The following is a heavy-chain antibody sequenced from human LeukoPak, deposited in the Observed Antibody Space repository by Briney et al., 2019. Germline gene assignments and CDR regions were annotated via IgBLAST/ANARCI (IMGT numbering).Heavy chain of an antibody. CDR3: ADYFGD. Sequence: SATLSLTCSVSGGSVSSYYWSWIRQPAGKGLEWIGRIYPSGTTHYNPSLKSRVTMSVDTSKNQFSLKLTSVTAADTAVYYCADYFGDWGQGTLVTVSS. J-gene: IGHJ4*02. D-gene: IGHD4-17*01. CDR1: GGSVSSYY. V-gene: IGHV4-4*07. CDR2: IYPSGTT.